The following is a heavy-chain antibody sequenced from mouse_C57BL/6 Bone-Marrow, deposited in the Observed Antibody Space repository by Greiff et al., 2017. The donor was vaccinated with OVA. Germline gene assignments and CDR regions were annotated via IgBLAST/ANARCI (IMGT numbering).Heavy chain of an antibody. CDR3: TSYDYARFAY. CDR1: GFNIKDDY. D-gene: IGHD2-4*01. Sequence: EVMLVESGAELVRPGASVKLSCTASGFNIKDDYMHWVKQRPEQGLEWIGWIDPENGDTEYASKFQGKATITADTSSNTAYLQLSSLTSEDTAVYYCTSYDYARFAYWGQGTLVTVSA. V-gene: IGHV14-4*01. J-gene: IGHJ3*01. CDR2: IDPENGDT.